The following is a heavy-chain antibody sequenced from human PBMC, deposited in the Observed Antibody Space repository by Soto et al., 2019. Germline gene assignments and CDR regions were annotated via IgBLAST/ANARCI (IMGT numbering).Heavy chain of an antibody. D-gene: IGHD2-2*01. V-gene: IGHV1-2*02. CDR1: GYNFNDFY. CDR2: IYGKSGGT. CDR3: AKPSTGCSSCKCYSLDLGDH. J-gene: IGHJ1*01. Sequence: SVKVSCKASGYNFNDFYVHWVRQAPGQGLEWMGFIYGKSGGTNYPQKFRGRVTMTRDRSINTAYMELSSLRSDDTGVYYCAKPSTGCSSCKCYSLDLGDHWGQRALITVSS.